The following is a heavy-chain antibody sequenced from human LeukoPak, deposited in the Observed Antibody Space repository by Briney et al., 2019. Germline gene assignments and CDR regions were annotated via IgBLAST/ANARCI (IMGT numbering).Heavy chain of an antibody. CDR1: AGSISSGSYY. CDR2: IYTSGST. J-gene: IGHJ1*01. V-gene: IGHV4-61*02. Sequence: PSETLSLTCTVSAGSISSGSYYWSWIRQPAGKGLEWIGRIYTSGSTNYNPSLKSRVTISGYTSKNQFSLKLSSVTAADTAVYYCARGRNLWFRGEYFQHWGQGTLVTVSS. D-gene: IGHD3-10*01. CDR3: ARGRNLWFRGEYFQH.